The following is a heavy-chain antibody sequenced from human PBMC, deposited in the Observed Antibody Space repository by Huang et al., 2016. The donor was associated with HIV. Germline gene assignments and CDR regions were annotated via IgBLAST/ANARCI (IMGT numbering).Heavy chain of an antibody. D-gene: IGHD3-22*01. J-gene: IGHJ4*02. Sequence: QVLLVESGGGVVQPGGSRRLSCAASGFIFSSFGMHWVRQAPGKGVEWVAVVRDDGSNKFYPDSVKGRFTISRDNSKNILYLQMDSLRPEDTAVYYCAKDLVGYYYDSTVAFDYWGQGTLVTVSS. V-gene: IGHV3-30*02. CDR3: AKDLVGYYYDSTVAFDY. CDR1: GFIFSSFG. CDR2: VRDDGSNK.